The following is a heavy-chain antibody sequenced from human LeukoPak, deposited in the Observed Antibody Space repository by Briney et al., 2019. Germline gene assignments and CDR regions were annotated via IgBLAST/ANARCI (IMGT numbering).Heavy chain of an antibody. CDR1: GYTFTSYD. CDR2: MNPNSGNT. D-gene: IGHD2-2*01. Sequence: ASVKVSCTASGYTFTSYDINWVRQATGQGLEWMGWMNPNSGNTGYAQKFQGRVTMTRNTSISTAYMELSSLRSEDTAVYYCARHRSSTSCYADWFDPWGQGTLVTVSS. V-gene: IGHV1-8*01. J-gene: IGHJ5*02. CDR3: ARHRSSTSCYADWFDP.